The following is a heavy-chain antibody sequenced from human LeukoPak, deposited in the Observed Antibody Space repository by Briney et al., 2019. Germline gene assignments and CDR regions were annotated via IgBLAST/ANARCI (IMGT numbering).Heavy chain of an antibody. Sequence: GGSLRLSCAASGFTFSSYAMSWVRQAPGEGLEWVSAISGSGGSTYYADSVKGRFTISRDNSKNTLYLQMNSLRAEDTAVYYCAKRYYGSGNYDPLFEYWGQGTLVTVSS. V-gene: IGHV3-23*01. J-gene: IGHJ4*02. CDR1: GFTFSSYA. D-gene: IGHD3-10*01. CDR2: ISGSGGST. CDR3: AKRYYGSGNYDPLFEY.